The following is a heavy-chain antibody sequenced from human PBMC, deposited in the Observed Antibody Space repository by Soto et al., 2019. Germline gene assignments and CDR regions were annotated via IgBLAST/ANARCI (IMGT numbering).Heavy chain of an antibody. CDR2: IYVTGAV. V-gene: IGHV4-31*03. CDR1: GAALNSGNYY. CDR3: ARPRIATNNYKWFDP. D-gene: IGHD2-21*01. J-gene: IGHJ5*02. Sequence: KASETLSLTCSVSGAALNSGNYYWSWIRQVPGKGLEWIGHIYVTGAVDYNPSLRDRITISQDTSERQFSLNLRLVTAADTAVYYCARPRIATNNYKWFDPWGQGTLVTV.